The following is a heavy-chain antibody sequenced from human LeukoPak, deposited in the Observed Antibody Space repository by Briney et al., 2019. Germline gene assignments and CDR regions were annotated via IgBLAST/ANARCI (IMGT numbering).Heavy chain of an antibody. V-gene: IGHV1-18*01. CDR3: ATEGGTRYYGSGSYPLDY. Sequence: ASVKVSCKTSGYTFASYGISWVRQAPGQGLEWMGWISGYNGNTKYAQKFQGRVTMTEDTSTDTAYMGLSSLRSEDTAVYYCATEGGTRYYGSGSYPLDYWGQGTLVTVSS. J-gene: IGHJ4*02. D-gene: IGHD3-10*01. CDR2: ISGYNGNT. CDR1: GYTFASYG.